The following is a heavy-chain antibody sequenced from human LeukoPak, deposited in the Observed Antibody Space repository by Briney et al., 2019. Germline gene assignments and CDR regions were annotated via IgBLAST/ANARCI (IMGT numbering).Heavy chain of an antibody. V-gene: IGHV3-15*01. CDR1: GFTFSNAW. CDR3: NRANENYYHYYYMDV. J-gene: IGHJ6*03. Sequence: PGGSLRLSCAASGFTFSNAWMSWVRQAPGKGLEWVGRIKSKTDGGTTDYAAPVKGRFTISRDDSKNTLYLQMNSLKTEDTAVYSCNRANENYYHYYYMDVGGKGTTVTVSS. CDR2: IKSKTDGGTT.